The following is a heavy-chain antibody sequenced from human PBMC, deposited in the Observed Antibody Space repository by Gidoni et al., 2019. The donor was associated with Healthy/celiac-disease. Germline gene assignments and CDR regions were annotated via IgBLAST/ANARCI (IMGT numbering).Heavy chain of an antibody. CDR2: INHSGST. Sequence: QVQLQQWGAGLFKPSATLSLTCAVYGGSFSGYYWSWIRQPPGKGLEWIGEINHSGSTNYNPSLKSRVTISVDTSKNQFSLKLSSVTAADTAVYYCARGFKKQLTLNNWFDPWGQGTLVTVSS. V-gene: IGHV4-34*01. CDR1: GGSFSGYY. J-gene: IGHJ5*02. D-gene: IGHD6-13*01. CDR3: ARGFKKQLTLNNWFDP.